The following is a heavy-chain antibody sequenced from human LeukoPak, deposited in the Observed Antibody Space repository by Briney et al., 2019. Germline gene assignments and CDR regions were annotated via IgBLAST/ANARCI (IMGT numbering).Heavy chain of an antibody. Sequence: ASVKVSCKASGGTFSSYAISWVRQAPGQGLEWMGGIIPIFGTADYAQKFQGRVTITTDESTSTAYMELSSLRSEDTAVYYCARNPLNLRLRELSGYWFDPWGQGTLVTVSS. D-gene: IGHD3-16*02. V-gene: IGHV1-69*05. CDR1: GGTFSSYA. CDR3: ARNPLNLRLRELSGYWFDP. J-gene: IGHJ5*02. CDR2: IIPIFGTA.